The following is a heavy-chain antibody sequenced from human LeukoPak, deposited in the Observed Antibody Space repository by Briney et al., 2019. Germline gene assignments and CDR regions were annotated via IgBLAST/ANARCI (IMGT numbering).Heavy chain of an antibody. D-gene: IGHD1-26*01. Sequence: GGSLRLSCAASGFTFSSYAMSWLRQPPGKGLEGCSAISGSGGSTYYEHSVKGRFTISRDNSKNTLYLQMKSLRAADTAVYYCAKTRGGSYYGNDAFDIWGQETMVTVS. J-gene: IGHJ3*02. CDR3: AKTRGGSYYGNDAFDI. V-gene: IGHV3-23*01. CDR1: GFTFSSYA. CDR2: ISGSGGST.